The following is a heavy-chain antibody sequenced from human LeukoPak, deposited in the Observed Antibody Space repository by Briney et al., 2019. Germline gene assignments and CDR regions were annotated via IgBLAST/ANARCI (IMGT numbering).Heavy chain of an antibody. Sequence: GASVKVSCKASGGTFSSYAISWVRQAPGQGLEWMGGIIPIFGTANYAQKFQGRVMITADESTSTAYMELSSLGSEDTAVYYCAREVIVSDSSGYDPHYFDYWGQGTLVTVSS. CDR2: IIPIFGTA. V-gene: IGHV1-69*13. J-gene: IGHJ4*02. D-gene: IGHD3-22*01. CDR1: GGTFSSYA. CDR3: AREVIVSDSSGYDPHYFDY.